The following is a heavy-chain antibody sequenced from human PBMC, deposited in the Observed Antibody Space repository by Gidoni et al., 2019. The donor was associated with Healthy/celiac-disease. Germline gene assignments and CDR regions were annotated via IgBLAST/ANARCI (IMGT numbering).Heavy chain of an antibody. Sequence: QVQLVESGGGVVQPGRSLRLSCAASGFTFSSYGMHWVRQAPGKGLEWVAVIWYDGSNKYYADSVKGRFTISRDNSKNTLYLQMNSLRAEDTAVYYCARERGGTFGGYYMDVWGKGTTVTVSS. CDR3: ARERGGTFGGYYMDV. CDR2: IWYDGSNK. CDR1: GFTFSSYG. V-gene: IGHV3-33*01. D-gene: IGHD3-10*01. J-gene: IGHJ6*03.